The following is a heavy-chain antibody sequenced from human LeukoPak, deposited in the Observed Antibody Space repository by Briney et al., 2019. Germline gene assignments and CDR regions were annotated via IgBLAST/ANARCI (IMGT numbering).Heavy chain of an antibody. V-gene: IGHV3-9*01. CDR3: ARAPISGSYSQYFYMDV. D-gene: IGHD3-10*01. Sequence: GGSLRLSCAASGLTFDDYATHWVRQAPGKGLEWVSGITWNSDIKAYADAVKGRFTVSRDNAKNSLYLQMNSLRSDDTALYYCARAPISGSYSQYFYMDVWGKGTTVTISS. CDR2: ITWNSDIK. CDR1: GLTFDDYA. J-gene: IGHJ6*03.